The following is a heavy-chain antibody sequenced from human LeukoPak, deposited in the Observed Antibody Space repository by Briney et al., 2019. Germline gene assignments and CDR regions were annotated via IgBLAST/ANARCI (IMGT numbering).Heavy chain of an antibody. CDR1: GGSINSYY. CDR2: IYTSGIT. CDR3: ARDSMHSAYGDAY. V-gene: IGHV4-4*07. D-gene: IGHD1-26*01. Sequence: SETLSLTCTVSGGSINSYYWSWIRQPAGKGLEWIGRIYTSGITNYNPSLKSRVTMSVDTSKNQFSLKLNSVTAADTAVYYCARDSMHSAYGDAYWGQGTLVTVSS. J-gene: IGHJ4*02.